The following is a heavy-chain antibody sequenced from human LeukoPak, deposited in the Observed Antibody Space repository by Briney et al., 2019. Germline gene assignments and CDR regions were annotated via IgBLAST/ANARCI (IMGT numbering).Heavy chain of an antibody. Sequence: ASVKVSRMASGYTFTSYYMHWVRQAPRQGLEGMGIINPSGGSTSYAQKFQGRVTMTRDTSTSPVYMELSSLRSEDTAVYYCARDRIGGATFGWFDPWGQGTLVTVSS. CDR2: INPSGGST. D-gene: IGHD1-26*01. CDR1: GYTFTSYY. V-gene: IGHV1-46*01. J-gene: IGHJ5*02. CDR3: ARDRIGGATFGWFDP.